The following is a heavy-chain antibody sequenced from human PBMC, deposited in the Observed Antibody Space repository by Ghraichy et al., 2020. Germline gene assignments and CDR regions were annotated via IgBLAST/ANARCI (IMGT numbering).Heavy chain of an antibody. CDR2: INHSGST. V-gene: IGHV4-34*01. CDR3: ARGDGVGAIDY. Sequence: SQTLSLTCAVYGGSFSGYYWSWIRQPPGKGLEWIGEINHSGSTNYNPSLKSRVTISVDTSKNQFSLKLSSVTAADTAVYYCARGDGVGAIDYWGQGTLVTVSS. CDR1: GGSFSGYY. D-gene: IGHD1-26*01. J-gene: IGHJ4*02.